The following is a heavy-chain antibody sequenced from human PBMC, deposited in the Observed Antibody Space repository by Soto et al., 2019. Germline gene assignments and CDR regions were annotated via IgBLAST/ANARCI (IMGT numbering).Heavy chain of an antibody. J-gene: IGHJ4*02. CDR3: AKIKGAITFLHFDT. V-gene: IGHV3-23*01. CDR2: LTDTGGST. Sequence: PGGSLRLSCVDSTSNLKNYAMAWVRQAPGKGLEWVSALTDTGGSTYYAASVKGRFTISRDNSRNTLFLQMDRLRVDDTAVYYCAKIKGAITFLHFDTWGQGTLVTVYS. CDR1: TSNLKNYA. D-gene: IGHD3-16*01.